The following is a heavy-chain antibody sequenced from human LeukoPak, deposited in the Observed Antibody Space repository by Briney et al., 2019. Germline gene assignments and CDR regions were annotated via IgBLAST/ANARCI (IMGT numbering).Heavy chain of an antibody. D-gene: IGHD3-22*01. V-gene: IGHV4-39*07. CDR1: GGSVSSGSYY. Sequence: PSETLSLTCTVSGGSVSSGSYYWSWIRQPPGKGLEWIGEINHSGSTNYNPSLKSRVTISVDTSKNQFSLKLSSVAAADTAVYYCATEGYYYDSSGYYWGQGTLVTVSS. CDR3: ATEGYYYDSSGYY. J-gene: IGHJ4*02. CDR2: INHSGST.